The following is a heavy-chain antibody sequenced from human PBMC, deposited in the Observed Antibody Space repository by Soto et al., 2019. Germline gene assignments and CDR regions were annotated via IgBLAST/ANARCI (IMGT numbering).Heavy chain of an antibody. CDR2: IYYSGST. D-gene: IGHD3-10*01. J-gene: IGHJ4*02. CDR1: GGSISSGDYY. V-gene: IGHV4-30-4*01. Sequence: SETLSLTCPVSGGSISSGDYYWSWIRQPPGKGLEWIGYIYYSGSTYYNPSLKSRVTISVDTSKNQFSLKLSSVTAADTAVYYCASNYGSGTYYNVPTFHYWGQGTLVTVPQ. CDR3: ASNYGSGTYYNVPTFHY.